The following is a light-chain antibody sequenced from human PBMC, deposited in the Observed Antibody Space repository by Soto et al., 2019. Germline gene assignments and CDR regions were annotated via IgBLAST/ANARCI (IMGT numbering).Light chain of an antibody. CDR1: QSVSSSY. Sequence: EIVLTQSPGTLSLSPGERATLSCRASQSVSSSYLGWYQRKPGQAPRLLIYGASSRATGIPERFSGSGSGTDFTLTISRLEPEDFAVYYCQQYGSSPLTFGGGTKVDIK. J-gene: IGKJ4*01. CDR2: GAS. CDR3: QQYGSSPLT. V-gene: IGKV3-20*01.